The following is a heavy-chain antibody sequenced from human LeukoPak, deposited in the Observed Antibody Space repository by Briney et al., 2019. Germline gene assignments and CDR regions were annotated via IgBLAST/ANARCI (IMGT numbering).Heavy chain of an antibody. CDR1: GGSISSRTYY. CDR3: ARDRRSEADAFDI. V-gene: IGHV4-39*07. J-gene: IGHJ3*02. Sequence: SETLSLTCTVSGGSISSRTYYWGWIRQPPGKGLDWIGTVYYSGSTYYNPSLKSRVTISVDRSKNQFSLKLSSVTAADTAVYYCARDRRSEADAFDIWGQGTMVTVSS. CDR2: VYYSGST.